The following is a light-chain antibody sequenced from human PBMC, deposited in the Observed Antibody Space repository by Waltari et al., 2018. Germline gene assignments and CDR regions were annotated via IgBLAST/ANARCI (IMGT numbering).Light chain of an antibody. J-gene: IGKJ4*01. Sequence: EIVLTQSPATLSLSPGERATLSCRASQNISSYLAWYQQKPGQAPRLLIYDTSRRATGIPARFSGSGSGTDFTLTISSLEPEDFAVYSCLQRSNWPLTFGGGTKVDIQ. CDR3: LQRSNWPLT. CDR2: DTS. CDR1: QNISSY. V-gene: IGKV3-11*01.